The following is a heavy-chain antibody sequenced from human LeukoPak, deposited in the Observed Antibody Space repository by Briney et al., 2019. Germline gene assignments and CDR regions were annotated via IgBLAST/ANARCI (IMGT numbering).Heavy chain of an antibody. V-gene: IGHV3-30*18. CDR2: ISYDGSNK. Sequence: GGSLRLSCAASGFTFSSYGMHWVRQAPGKGLEWVAVISYDGSNKYYADSVKGRFTISRDNSKNTLYLQMNSLRAEDTAVYYCAKDAPEGIAAAGSYYFDYWGQGTLVTVSS. CDR3: AKDAPEGIAAAGSYYFDY. J-gene: IGHJ4*02. D-gene: IGHD6-13*01. CDR1: GFTFSSYG.